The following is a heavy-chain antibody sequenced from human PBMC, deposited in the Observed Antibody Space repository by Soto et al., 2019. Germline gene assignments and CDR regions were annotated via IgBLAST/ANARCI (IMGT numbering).Heavy chain of an antibody. D-gene: IGHD2-15*01. J-gene: IGHJ4*02. V-gene: IGHV4-59*12. CDR2: INYTGST. Sequence: SETLSLTCTVSGGSISGYYWSWIRQPPGKRLEWIGYINYTGSTNYNPSLRSRVTISIDTSKNQFSLKLSSVTAADTAVYYCASPRSRGNKYYYFDYWGQGTLVTVSS. CDR1: GGSISGYY. CDR3: ASPRSRGNKYYYFDY.